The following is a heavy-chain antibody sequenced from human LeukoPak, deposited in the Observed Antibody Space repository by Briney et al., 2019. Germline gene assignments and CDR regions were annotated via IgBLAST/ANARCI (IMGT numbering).Heavy chain of an antibody. CDR3: ARGRAVGVRAGFDY. V-gene: IGHV1-46*03. Sequence: ASVKVSCKASGYTFTSYYMHWVRQAPGQGREGMGIINPSGGSTTYAQKFLGRVPMTRDTSTRTVYMELSSLRSEEMAVYYCARGRAVGVRAGFDYWGQGTLVTVSS. CDR1: GYTFTSYY. J-gene: IGHJ4*02. D-gene: IGHD1-26*01. CDR2: INPSGGST.